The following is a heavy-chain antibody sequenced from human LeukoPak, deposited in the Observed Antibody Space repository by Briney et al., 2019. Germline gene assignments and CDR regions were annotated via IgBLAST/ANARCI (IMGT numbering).Heavy chain of an antibody. CDR3: ASFSSSPYYFDY. CDR2: ISAYNSNT. D-gene: IGHD6-6*01. V-gene: IGHV1-18*01. Sequence: ASVKVSCKASGYTFTSYGISWVRQAPGQGLEWMGWISAYNSNTNYAQKLQGRVTMTTDTSTSTAYMELRSLRSDDTAVYYCASFSSSPYYFDYWGQGTLVTVSS. CDR1: GYTFTSYG. J-gene: IGHJ4*02.